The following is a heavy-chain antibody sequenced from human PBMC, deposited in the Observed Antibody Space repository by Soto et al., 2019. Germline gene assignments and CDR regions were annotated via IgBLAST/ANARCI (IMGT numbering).Heavy chain of an antibody. Sequence: EVQLLQSGGGLAQPGGSLRLSCAASGFTFSSYAMSLVRQAPGKGLDWVSSVSTSGVTYYADSVKGRFTSSRDNSKNTLYLQLNSLRAEDTAVYYCAKNYQFASWGQGTRVTVSS. CDR2: VSTSGVT. J-gene: IGHJ4*02. CDR3: AKNYQFAS. V-gene: IGHV3-23*01. D-gene: IGHD2-2*01. CDR1: GFTFSSYA.